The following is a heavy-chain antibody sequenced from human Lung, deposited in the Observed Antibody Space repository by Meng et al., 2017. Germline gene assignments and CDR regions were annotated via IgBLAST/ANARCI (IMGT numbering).Heavy chain of an antibody. V-gene: IGHV1-3*01. CDR3: ARDLNGDRGIYFDY. J-gene: IGHJ4*02. Sequence: QVQLVQAGGEVKKPGALVKAPCKTSGYTVTNYVIHWVRQAPGQRLEWMGWIRVGNDETHYSQKFQGRVTISRDTSASTAYMELSSLRSEDTAIYYCARDLNGDRGIYFDYWGQGTLVTVSS. CDR2: IRVGNDET. D-gene: IGHD3-10*01. CDR1: GYTVTNYV.